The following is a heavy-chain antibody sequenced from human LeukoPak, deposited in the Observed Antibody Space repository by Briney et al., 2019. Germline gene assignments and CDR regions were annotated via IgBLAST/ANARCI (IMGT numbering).Heavy chain of an antibody. CDR3: ARQPHAFDNWFDP. D-gene: IGHD3-10*01. CDR2: IHYSGIT. J-gene: IGHJ5*02. CDR1: GGSISSGSYY. Sequence: SETLSLTCTVSGGSISSGSYYWGWIRQPPGKGLEWIGNIHYSGITYYNPSLKSRVTISVDTSKNQFSLKLTSVTAADTAVYYCARQPHAFDNWFDPWGQGTLVTVSS. V-gene: IGHV4-39*01.